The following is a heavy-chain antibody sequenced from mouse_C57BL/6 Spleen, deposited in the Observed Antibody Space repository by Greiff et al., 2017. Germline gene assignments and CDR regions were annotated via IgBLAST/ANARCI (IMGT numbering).Heavy chain of an antibody. CDR2: ISPRDGST. D-gene: IGHD1-1*01. Sequence: QLKLQESDAELVKPGASVQISCKVSGYTFTDHTLHWLKQRPEQGLEWIGYISPRDGSTKSNEKFKGTATLTAAKSPSTAYMQLNSLTSEDSAVYFCARSPYYYDSSYYYYAMDYWGQGTSVTVSS. CDR3: ARSPYYYDSSYYYYAMDY. J-gene: IGHJ4*01. CDR1: GYTFTDHT. V-gene: IGHV1-78*01.